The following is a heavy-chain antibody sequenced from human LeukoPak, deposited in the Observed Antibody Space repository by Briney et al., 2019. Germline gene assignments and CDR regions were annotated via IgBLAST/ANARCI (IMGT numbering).Heavy chain of an antibody. D-gene: IGHD3-22*01. J-gene: IGHJ4*02. CDR3: ARDRGSSCYPHPYY. CDR2: IYSGGST. V-gene: IGHV3-66*02. Sequence: GGSLRLSCAASGFTVSSNYMSWVRQAPGKGLEWVSVIYSGGSTYYADSVKGRFAISRDNSKNTLYLQMNSLRAEDTAVYYCARDRGSSCYPHPYYWGQGTLVTVSS. CDR1: GFTVSSNY.